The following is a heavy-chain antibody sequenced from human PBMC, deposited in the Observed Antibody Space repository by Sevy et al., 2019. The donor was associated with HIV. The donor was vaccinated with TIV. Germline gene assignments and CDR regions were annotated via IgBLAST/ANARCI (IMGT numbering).Heavy chain of an antibody. D-gene: IGHD4-17*01. CDR2: INPNSGGT. Sequence: ASVKVSCKASGYTFTGYYMHWVRQAPGQGLEWMGWINPNSGGTNYAQKFQGRFTMTRDTSISTAYMELSRLRSDDTAVYYCARGLSPVTRFDYWGQGTLVTVSS. V-gene: IGHV1-2*02. CDR1: GYTFTGYY. CDR3: ARGLSPVTRFDY. J-gene: IGHJ4*02.